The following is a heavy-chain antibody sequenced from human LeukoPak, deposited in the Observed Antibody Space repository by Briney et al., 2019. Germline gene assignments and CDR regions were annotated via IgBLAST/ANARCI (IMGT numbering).Heavy chain of an antibody. CDR1: GFTFSSYG. J-gene: IGHJ4*02. CDR3: ARDPPKDIVVVPAAPAGY. CDR2: IRYDGSNK. V-gene: IGHV3-30*02. Sequence: GGSLRLSCAASGFTFSSYGMHWVRQAPGKGLEWVAFIRYDGSNKYYADSVKGRFTISRDNSKNTLYLQMNSLRAEDTAVYYCARDPPKDIVVVPAAPAGYWGQGTLVTVPS. D-gene: IGHD2-2*01.